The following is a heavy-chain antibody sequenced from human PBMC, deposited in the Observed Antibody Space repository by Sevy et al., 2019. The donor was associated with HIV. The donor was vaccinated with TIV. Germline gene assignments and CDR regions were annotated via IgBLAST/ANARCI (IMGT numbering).Heavy chain of an antibody. CDR1: EFTFSSYA. D-gene: IGHD2-15*01. CDR3: AKGFCSGGSCPRDYYYYGMDV. CDR2: ISVSGRST. Sequence: GGSLRLSCAASEFTFSSYAMNWVRQAPGKGLEWVSSISVSGRSTYYADPVEGRFTISRDNSKNTLYLQMNSLRADDTAVYYCAKGFCSGGSCPRDYYYYGMDVWGQGTTVTVSS. V-gene: IGHV3-23*01. J-gene: IGHJ6*02.